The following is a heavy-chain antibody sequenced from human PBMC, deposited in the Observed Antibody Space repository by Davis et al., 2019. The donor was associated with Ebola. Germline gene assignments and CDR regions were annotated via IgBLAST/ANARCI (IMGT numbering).Heavy chain of an antibody. Sequence: SGPTLVKPTQTLTLTCTFSGFSLTTSGVGVGWVRQPPGKALEWLALIYWDDDKRYSASLKSRLTITKDTSKNQVVLTMTNMDPVDTATYFCARSVPSAAGGPFDYGGQGALVTVSS. J-gene: IGHJ4*02. V-gene: IGHV2-5*02. CDR3: ARSVPSAAGGPFDY. CDR1: GFSLTTSGVG. CDR2: IYWDDDK. D-gene: IGHD6-13*01.